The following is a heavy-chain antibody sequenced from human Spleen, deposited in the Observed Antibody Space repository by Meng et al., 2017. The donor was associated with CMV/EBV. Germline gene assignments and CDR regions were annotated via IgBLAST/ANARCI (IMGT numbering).Heavy chain of an antibody. V-gene: IGHV4-34*01. CDR3: ARGGGAAYFDY. CDR2: INHSGST. J-gene: IGHJ4*02. D-gene: IGHD2-21*01. CDR1: GGSFSGYY. Sequence: SETLSLTCAVYGGSFSGYYWSWIRQPPGKGLEWIGEINHSGSTNYNPSLKSRVSISVDTSKNQVSLKLDSVTAADTAVYYCARGGGAAYFDYWGPGTLVTVS.